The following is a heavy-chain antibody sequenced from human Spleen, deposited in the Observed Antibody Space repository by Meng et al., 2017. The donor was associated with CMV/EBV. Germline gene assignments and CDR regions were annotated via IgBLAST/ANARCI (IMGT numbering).Heavy chain of an antibody. CDR3: ARLNGRLGAYFFDY. V-gene: IGHV3-48*04. CDR2: ISGSSNKI. CDR1: EFSFSSNA. Sequence: GESLKISCAASEFSFSSNAMSWVRQAPGKGLEWISYISGSSNKIFYADTVKGRFTISRDTAENSLYLQMNSLRAEDTAIYYCARLNGRLGAYFFDYWGQGTLVTVSS. D-gene: IGHD2-8*01. J-gene: IGHJ4*02.